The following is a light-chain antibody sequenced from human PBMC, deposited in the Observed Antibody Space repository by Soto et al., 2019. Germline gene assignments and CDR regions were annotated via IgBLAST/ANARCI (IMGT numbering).Light chain of an antibody. CDR1: QSVGTN. V-gene: IGKV3-15*01. CDR2: DAS. CDR3: QQYINWPRT. J-gene: IGKJ1*01. Sequence: VMTRSPAVLSVCPGETATLSCRASQSVGTNLAWFQHKPGQAPRLLIYDASTRASGIPASFSGSGSGTEFTLTISSLQSTDFGVYYCQQYINWPRTFGQGTKVDIK.